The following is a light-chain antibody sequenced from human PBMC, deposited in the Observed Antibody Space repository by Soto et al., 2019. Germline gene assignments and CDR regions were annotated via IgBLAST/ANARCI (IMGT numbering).Light chain of an antibody. CDR2: DAS. CDR3: QQRSS. V-gene: IGKV3-11*01. J-gene: IGKJ2*01. Sequence: EIVLTQSPATLSLSPGERATLSCRASQSVSSYLACYQQKPGQAPRLLIYDASNSATAIPARFSGSGSGTDFTLTISSLEPEDFAVYYCQQRSSFGQGTKLEIK. CDR1: QSVSSY.